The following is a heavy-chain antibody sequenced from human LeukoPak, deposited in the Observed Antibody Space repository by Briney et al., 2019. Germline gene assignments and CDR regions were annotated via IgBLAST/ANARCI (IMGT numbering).Heavy chain of an antibody. V-gene: IGHV4-31*03. CDR1: GGSISSGGYY. Sequence: SQTLSLTCTVSGGSISSGGYYWSWIRQHPGKGLEWIGYIYYSGSTYYNPSLKSRLTISVDTSENQFSLKLSSVTAADTAVYYCARAGGQVWSSFGSWGQGTLVTVSS. CDR2: IYYSGST. D-gene: IGHD3-16*01. CDR3: ARAGGQVWSSFGS. J-gene: IGHJ4*02.